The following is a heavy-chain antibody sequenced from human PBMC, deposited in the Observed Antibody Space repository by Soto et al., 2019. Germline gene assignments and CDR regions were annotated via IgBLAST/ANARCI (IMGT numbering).Heavy chain of an antibody. CDR3: ATLNSFGSDY. Sequence: VGSLRLSCAASGFIFSNFWMHWVRQAPGKGLVWVSRIYSDGSGAMYADSVKGRFTISRDNAKSTLYLQMNSLRAEDTAVYYCATLNSFGSDYWGRGTLVTVSS. V-gene: IGHV3-74*03. CDR1: GFIFSNFW. D-gene: IGHD5-18*01. CDR2: IYSDGSGA. J-gene: IGHJ4*02.